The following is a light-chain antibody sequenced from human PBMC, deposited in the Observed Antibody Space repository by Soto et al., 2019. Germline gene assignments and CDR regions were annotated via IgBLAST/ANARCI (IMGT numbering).Light chain of an antibody. CDR1: QSVSSY. Sequence: EIVLTQSPATLSSSPGERATLSCRASQSVSSYLAWYQQKPGQAPRLLIYDASNRATGIPARFSGSGSGTDFTLTISSLEPEDVAVYYCQQRSNWPPWTFGQGTKVEIK. J-gene: IGKJ1*01. CDR3: QQRSNWPPWT. CDR2: DAS. V-gene: IGKV3-11*01.